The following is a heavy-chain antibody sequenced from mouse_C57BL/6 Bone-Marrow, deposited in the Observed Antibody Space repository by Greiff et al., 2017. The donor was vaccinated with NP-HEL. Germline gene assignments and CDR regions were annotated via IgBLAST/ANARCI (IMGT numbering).Heavy chain of an antibody. J-gene: IGHJ1*03. CDR3: ARDHDGNYDFDV. V-gene: IGHV5-4*01. CDR2: ISDGGSYT. Sequence: EVQVVESGGGLVKPGGSLKLSCAASGFTFSSYAMSWVRQTPEKRLEWVATISDGGSYTYYPDNVKGRFTFSRDNAKNNLYLQMSHLKSEDTAMYDCARDHDGNYDFDVWGTGTTVTVSS. D-gene: IGHD2-1*01. CDR1: GFTFSSYA.